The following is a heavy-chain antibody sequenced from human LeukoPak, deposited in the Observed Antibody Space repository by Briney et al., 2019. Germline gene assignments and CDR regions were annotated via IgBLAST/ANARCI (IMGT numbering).Heavy chain of an antibody. CDR3: ARESGFYASGSRY. CDR1: GYTFTSYD. V-gene: IGHV1-8*01. Sequence: APVKVSCKASGYTFTSYDINWVRQATGQGLEWMGWMNPNSGKTGYAQKFQGRVTMTRSTSINTAYMELSSLRSEDTAIYYCARESGFYASGSRYWGQGTLVTVSS. J-gene: IGHJ4*02. D-gene: IGHD3-10*01. CDR2: MNPNSGKT.